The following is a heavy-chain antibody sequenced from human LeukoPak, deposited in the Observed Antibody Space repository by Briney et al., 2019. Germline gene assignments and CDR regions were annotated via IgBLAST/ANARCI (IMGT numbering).Heavy chain of an antibody. J-gene: IGHJ6*02. CDR2: IYYSGST. CDR3: ARDSPRREYYYGMDV. Sequence: SETLSLTCTVSGVSISSDGYYWSWIRQHPGKGLEWIGYIYYSGSTYYNPSLKSRVTISVDTSKNQFSLKLSSVAAADTAVYYCARDSPRREYYYGMDVWGQGTTVTVSS. V-gene: IGHV4-31*03. CDR1: GVSISSDGYY.